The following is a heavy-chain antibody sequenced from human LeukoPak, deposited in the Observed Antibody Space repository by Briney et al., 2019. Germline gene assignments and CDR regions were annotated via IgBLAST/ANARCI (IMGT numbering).Heavy chain of an antibody. CDR3: AKGLWFGEFGDY. Sequence: GGSLRLSCAASGFTFSSYAMSWVRQAPGKGLEWVSAISGSGGSTYYADSVKGRFTISRDNSKNTLYLQMNSLGAEDTAVYYCAKGLWFGEFGDYWGQGTLVTVSS. CDR2: ISGSGGST. V-gene: IGHV3-23*01. J-gene: IGHJ4*02. D-gene: IGHD3-10*01. CDR1: GFTFSSYA.